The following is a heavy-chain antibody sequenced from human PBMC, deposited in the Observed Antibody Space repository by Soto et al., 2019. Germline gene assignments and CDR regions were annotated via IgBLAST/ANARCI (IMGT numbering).Heavy chain of an antibody. V-gene: IGHV3-23*01. CDR3: AGIGGWQQSFPIDY. CDR2: ISGSGGST. D-gene: IGHD3-16*01. Sequence: VQLQESGPGLVKPSETLSLTCTVSGDSVTSGSYYWSWIRQPPGKGLEWVSGISGSGGSTYYTDSVKGRFTISRDNSKNTLHLQMDSLRAEDTAVYYCAGIGGWQQSFPIDYWGQGTLVTVSS. CDR1: GDSVTSGSYY. J-gene: IGHJ4*02.